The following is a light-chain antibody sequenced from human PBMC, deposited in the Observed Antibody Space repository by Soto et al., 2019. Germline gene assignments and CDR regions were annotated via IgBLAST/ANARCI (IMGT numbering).Light chain of an antibody. CDR2: GAS. CDR3: QHYNDWPQT. V-gene: IGKV3-15*01. Sequence: EIVMTQSPGTLSLSPGERATLCCRASQSVSTNLAWYQQIPGQAPRLLIYGASTRATGIPARFSGSGSGTEFTLAISSLQSEDFAVYYCQHYNDWPQTFGLGTKVEIK. CDR1: QSVSTN. J-gene: IGKJ1*01.